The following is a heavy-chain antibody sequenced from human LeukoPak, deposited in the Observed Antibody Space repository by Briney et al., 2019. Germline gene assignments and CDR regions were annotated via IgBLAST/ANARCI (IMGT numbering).Heavy chain of an antibody. Sequence: GASVKVSCKASGYTFTSYGISWVRQAPGQGLEWMGWISAYNGNTNYAQKLQGSVTMTTDTSTSTAYMELRSLRSDDTAVYYCARVSSITMIVVVTRDDAFDIWGQGTMVTVSS. CDR3: ARVSSITMIVVVTRDDAFDI. CDR2: ISAYNGNT. J-gene: IGHJ3*02. V-gene: IGHV1-18*01. CDR1: GYTFTSYG. D-gene: IGHD3-22*01.